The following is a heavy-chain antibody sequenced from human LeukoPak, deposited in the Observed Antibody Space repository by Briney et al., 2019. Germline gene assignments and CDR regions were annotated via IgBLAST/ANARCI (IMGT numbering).Heavy chain of an antibody. V-gene: IGHV3-30*18. CDR1: GFTFSSYG. Sequence: GGSLRLSCAASGFTFSSYGMHWVRQAPGKGLEWVAVISYDGSNKYYADSVKGRFTISRDNSKNTLYLQMNSLRAEDTAVYYCAKTTYYDSSGYSDFDYWGQGTLVTVSS. CDR3: AKTTYYDSSGYSDFDY. CDR2: ISYDGSNK. D-gene: IGHD3-22*01. J-gene: IGHJ4*02.